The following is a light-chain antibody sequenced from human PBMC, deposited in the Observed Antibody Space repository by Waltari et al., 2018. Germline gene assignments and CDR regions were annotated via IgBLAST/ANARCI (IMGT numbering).Light chain of an antibody. CDR1: QSVRSTY. V-gene: IGKV3-20*01. J-gene: IGKJ2*03. Sequence: EIVLTQSPGTLSLSTGERATLSCRASQSVRSTYLAWYQQKPDQAPRLLIYGASSRATGIPDRFSGSGSGTDFTLTISRLEPEDFAVYYCQQYGSSEYSFGQGTKLDIK. CDR2: GAS. CDR3: QQYGSSEYS.